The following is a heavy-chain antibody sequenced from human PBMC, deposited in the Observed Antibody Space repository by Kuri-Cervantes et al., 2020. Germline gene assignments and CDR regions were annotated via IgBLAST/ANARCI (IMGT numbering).Heavy chain of an antibody. Sequence: SETLSLTCTVSGGSISSSSYYWGWIRQPPEKGLEWIGSIYYSGSTNYNPSLKSRVTISVDTSKNQFSLKLSSVTAADTAVYYCASFGVAAAGTLAFDIWGQGTMVTVSS. CDR2: IYYSGST. D-gene: IGHD6-13*01. J-gene: IGHJ3*02. V-gene: IGHV4-39*07. CDR3: ASFGVAAAGTLAFDI. CDR1: GGSISSSSYY.